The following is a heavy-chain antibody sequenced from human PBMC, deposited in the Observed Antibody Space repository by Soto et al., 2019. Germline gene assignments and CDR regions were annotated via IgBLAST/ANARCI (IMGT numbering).Heavy chain of an antibody. J-gene: IGHJ4*02. Sequence: QVQLVQSGAEVKKPGASVKVSCKASGYSFTTSGITWVRQVPGQGLEWMGWISTYNGNTNYAQKLQDRVTLTTDTSTSTAYMELRSLRSDDTAVYYCARRLYGDYDYWGQGTLVTVSS. CDR1: GYSFTTSG. V-gene: IGHV1-18*01. CDR3: ARRLYGDYDY. D-gene: IGHD4-17*01. CDR2: ISTYNGNT.